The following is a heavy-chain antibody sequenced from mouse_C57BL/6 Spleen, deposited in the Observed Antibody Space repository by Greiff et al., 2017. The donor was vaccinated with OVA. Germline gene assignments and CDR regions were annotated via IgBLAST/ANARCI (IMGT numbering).Heavy chain of an antibody. CDR3: ARAAFYGNFDY. CDR2: IYPGDGDT. CDR1: GYAFSSSW. Sequence: QVQLKQSGPELVKPGASVKISCKASGYAFSSSWMNWVKQRPGKGLEWIGRIYPGDGDTNYNGKFKGKATLTADKSSSTAYMQLSSLTSEDSAVYFCARAAFYGNFDYWGQVTTLTVSS. J-gene: IGHJ2*01. D-gene: IGHD2-1*01. V-gene: IGHV1-82*01.